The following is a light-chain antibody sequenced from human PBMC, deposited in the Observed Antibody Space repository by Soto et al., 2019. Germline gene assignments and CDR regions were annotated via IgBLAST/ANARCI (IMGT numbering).Light chain of an antibody. CDR2: WAS. J-gene: IGKJ4*01. CDR3: QQYYTNALT. V-gene: IGKV4-1*01. Sequence: DIVMTQSPDSLAVSLGERATINCKSSQSVLYSSNNKTYLAWYQQKPGQPPKLLIYWASTRESGVPDRFSGSGSGTDFTLTISSLQAEDVAVYYCQQYYTNALTFGAGTKVGVK. CDR1: QSVLYSSNNKTY.